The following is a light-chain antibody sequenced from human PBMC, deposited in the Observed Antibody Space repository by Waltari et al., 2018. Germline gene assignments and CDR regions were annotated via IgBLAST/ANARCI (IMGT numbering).Light chain of an antibody. CDR3: SSYTSSGTLV. CDR2: DVS. J-gene: IGLJ2*01. CDR1: SNDIGSYNY. Sequence: QSALTQPASVSGSPGQSITISCSGTSNDIGSYNYISWYQQHPGRAPKLMIYDVSDRPSGLSDLFSGSKSGNTASLSISWLQAEDEADYYCSSYTSSGTLVFGGGTKLTVL. V-gene: IGLV2-14*03.